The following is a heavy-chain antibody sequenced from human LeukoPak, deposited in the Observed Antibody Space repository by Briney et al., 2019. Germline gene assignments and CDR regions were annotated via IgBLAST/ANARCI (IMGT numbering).Heavy chain of an antibody. J-gene: IGHJ4*02. Sequence: GGSLRLSCAASGFTFSSYAMHWVRQAPGKGLEWVAVISYDGSNKYYADSVKGRFTISRDNSKNTLYLQMNSLRAEDTAVYYCARPGIVGATDLFDYWGQGTLVTVSS. CDR3: ARPGIVGATDLFDY. V-gene: IGHV3-30*04. CDR1: GFTFSSYA. D-gene: IGHD1-26*01. CDR2: ISYDGSNK.